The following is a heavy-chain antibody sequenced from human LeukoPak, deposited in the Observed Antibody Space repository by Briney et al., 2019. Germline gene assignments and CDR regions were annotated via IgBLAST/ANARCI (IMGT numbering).Heavy chain of an antibody. CDR1: GGTFSSYT. J-gene: IGHJ5*02. CDR3: AREGLGVVSFDP. D-gene: IGHD2-2*01. Sequence: SVKVSCKASGGTFSSYTISWVRQAPGQGLEWMGRIIPILGIANYAQKFQGRVTITADKSTSTAYMELSSLRSEDTAVYYCAREGLGVVSFDPWGQGTLVTVSS. V-gene: IGHV1-69*04. CDR2: IIPILGIA.